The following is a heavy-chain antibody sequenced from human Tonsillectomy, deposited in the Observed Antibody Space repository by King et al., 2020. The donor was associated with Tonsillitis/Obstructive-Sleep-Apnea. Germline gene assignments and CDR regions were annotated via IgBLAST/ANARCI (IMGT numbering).Heavy chain of an antibody. CDR3: ARTIVVVPGPYYYYMDV. D-gene: IGHD2-2*01. CDR1: GYSFTSYW. J-gene: IGHJ6*03. V-gene: IGHV5-51*01. CDR2: IYPGGSDT. Sequence: VQLVESGAEVKKPGESLKISCKGSGYSFTSYWIGWVRQMPGKGLEWMGIIYPGGSDTRYSPSFQGQVTISADKSISTAYLQWSSLKASDTAMYYCARTIVVVPGPYYYYMDVWGKGTTVTVSS.